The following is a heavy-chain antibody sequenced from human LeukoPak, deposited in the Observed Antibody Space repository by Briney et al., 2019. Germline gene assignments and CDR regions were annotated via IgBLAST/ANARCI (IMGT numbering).Heavy chain of an antibody. Sequence: PSETLSLTCTVSGGSISGYYWSWIRQPPGEGLEWIGEINHSGSTNYNPSLKSRVTISVDTSKNQFSLKLSSVTAADTAVYYCASTTQSGSYVDYWGQGTLVTVSS. CDR2: INHSGST. D-gene: IGHD1-26*01. CDR3: ASTTQSGSYVDY. V-gene: IGHV4-34*01. J-gene: IGHJ4*02. CDR1: GGSISGYY.